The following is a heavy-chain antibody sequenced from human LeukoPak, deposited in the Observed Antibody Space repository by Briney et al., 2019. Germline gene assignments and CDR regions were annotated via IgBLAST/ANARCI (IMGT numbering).Heavy chain of an antibody. CDR1: GGTFSSYA. CDR2: IIPILGIA. V-gene: IGHV1-69*04. Sequence: SVKVSCKASGGTFSSYAISWVRQAPGQGLEWMGRIIPILGIANYAQKFQGRVTITADKSTSTAYMELSSLRSEDTAVYYCARGRAHPSPQAERRAFDIWGQGTMVTVSS. D-gene: IGHD6-25*01. J-gene: IGHJ3*02. CDR3: ARGRAHPSPQAERRAFDI.